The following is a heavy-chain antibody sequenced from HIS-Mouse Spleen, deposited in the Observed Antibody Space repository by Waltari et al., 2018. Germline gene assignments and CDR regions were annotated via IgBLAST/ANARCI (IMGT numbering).Heavy chain of an antibody. CDR2: IYYSGST. CDR1: CGSISSSSYH. D-gene: IGHD6-13*01. Sequence: QLQLQESGPGLVKPSETLSLTCTVSCGSISSSSYHWRWIRQPPGKGLEWIGSIYYSGSTYYNPSLKSRVTISVDTSKNQFSLKLSSVTAADTAVYYCAREIPYSSSWYDWYFDLWGRGTLVTVSS. CDR3: AREIPYSSSWYDWYFDL. V-gene: IGHV4-39*07. J-gene: IGHJ2*01.